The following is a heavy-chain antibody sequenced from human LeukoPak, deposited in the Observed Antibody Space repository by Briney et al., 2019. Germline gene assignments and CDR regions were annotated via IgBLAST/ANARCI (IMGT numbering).Heavy chain of an antibody. V-gene: IGHV4-59*01. D-gene: IGHD2-2*01. CDR1: GGSISSYY. Sequence: PSETLSLTFTVSGGSISSYYWRWVRQPPGKGLEWIGYIYYSGSTNYNPSLKSRVTISVDTSKNQFSLKLSSVTAADTAVYYCAGVRRYCSSTSCYRRIDYWGQGTLVTVSS. CDR2: IYYSGST. J-gene: IGHJ4*02. CDR3: AGVRRYCSSTSCYRRIDY.